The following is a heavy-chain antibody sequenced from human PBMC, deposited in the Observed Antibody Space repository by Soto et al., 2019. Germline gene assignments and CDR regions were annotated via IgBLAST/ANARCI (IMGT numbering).Heavy chain of an antibody. Sequence: EVQVVESGGGLVQPGGSLRLSCAASGFTFSSNSMNWVRQAPGKGLEWISYISSSSSTIYADSVKGQFTISRDNAKNSRYLQMNSLRDEDTAVYYCARVIWSGHLTSDLWGQGTLVTVSS. CDR2: ISSSSSTI. CDR1: GFTFSSNS. CDR3: ARVIWSGHLTSDL. D-gene: IGHD3-3*01. J-gene: IGHJ5*02. V-gene: IGHV3-48*02.